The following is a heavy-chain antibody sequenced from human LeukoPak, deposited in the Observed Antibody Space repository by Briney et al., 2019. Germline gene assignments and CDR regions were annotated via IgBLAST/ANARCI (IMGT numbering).Heavy chain of an antibody. CDR1: GGSISSSSYY. CDR2: IYYSGST. D-gene: IGHD3-22*01. CDR3: ARRDSSGYYAHYFDY. Sequence: PSETLSLTCTVSGGSISSSSYYWGWIRQPPGKGLEWIGSIYYSGSTYYNPSLKSRVTISVDTSKNQFSLKLSSVTAADTAAYYCARRDSSGYYAHYFDYWGQGTLVTVSS. V-gene: IGHV4-39*01. J-gene: IGHJ4*02.